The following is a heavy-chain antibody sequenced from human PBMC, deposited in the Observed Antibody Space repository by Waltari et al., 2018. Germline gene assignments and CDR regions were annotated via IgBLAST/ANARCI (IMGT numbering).Heavy chain of an antibody. J-gene: IGHJ3*02. D-gene: IGHD4-17*01. V-gene: IGHV3-30*03. Sequence: QVQLVESGGGVVQPGRSLRLSCAASGFTFSSYVMHWVRQAPGKGLEWVAVISYDGSNKYYADSVKGRFTISRDNSKNTLYLQMNSLRAEDTAVYYCARMGTTVVTPGYDAFDIWGQGTMVTVSS. CDR2: ISYDGSNK. CDR1: GFTFSSYV. CDR3: ARMGTTVVTPGYDAFDI.